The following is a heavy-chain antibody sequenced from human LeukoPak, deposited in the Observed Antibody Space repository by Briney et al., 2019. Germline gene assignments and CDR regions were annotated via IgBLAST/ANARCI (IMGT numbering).Heavy chain of an antibody. V-gene: IGHV1-58*01. Sequence: SVKVSCKASGFTFTSSAVQWVRQARGQRLEWIGWIVVGSGNTNYAQKFQERVTITRDMSTSTAYMELSSLRSEDTAVYYCAAGRSSSWFDYYYYYMDVWGKGTTVTVSS. CDR1: GFTFTSSA. J-gene: IGHJ6*03. CDR3: AAGRSSSWFDYYYYYMDV. D-gene: IGHD6-13*01. CDR2: IVVGSGNT.